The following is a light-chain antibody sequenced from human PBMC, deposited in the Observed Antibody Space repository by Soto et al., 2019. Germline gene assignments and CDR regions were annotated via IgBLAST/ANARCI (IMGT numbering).Light chain of an antibody. V-gene: IGLV2-14*01. CDR2: EVS. CDR3: SSYTSSSTLV. Sequence: QSVLAQPASVSLSPGPSITISCSGTSSDVGGYNYVSWYQQHPGKAPKLMIYEVSNRPSGVSNRFSGSKSGNTASLTISGLQAEDEADYYCSSYTSSSTLVFGTGTKVTVL. CDR1: SSDVGGYNY. J-gene: IGLJ1*01.